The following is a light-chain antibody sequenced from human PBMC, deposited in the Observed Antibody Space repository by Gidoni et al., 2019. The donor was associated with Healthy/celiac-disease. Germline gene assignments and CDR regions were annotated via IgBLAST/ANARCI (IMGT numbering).Light chain of an antibody. J-gene: IGKJ4*01. CDR2: AAC. CDR3: QQSYSNPPT. CDR1: QSISSY. Sequence: DIQLTVSPSSLSASVGDRVTITCRASQSISSYLNGYQQKPGKAPKLLIYAACSLQSEVPSRFSGSGSGTEVTNTISSRQPEDYATYYCQQSYSNPPTFGGGTKVEIK. V-gene: IGKV1-39*01.